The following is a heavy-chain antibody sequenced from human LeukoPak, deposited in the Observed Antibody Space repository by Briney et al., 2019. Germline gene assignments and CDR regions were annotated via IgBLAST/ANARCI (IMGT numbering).Heavy chain of an antibody. CDR3: ARPRDPGNWFDP. Sequence: SETLSLTCTVSGGSISSSSYYGGWIRQPPGKGLEWIGSIYYSGSTYYNPSLKSRVTISVDTSKNQFSLKLSSVTAADTAVYYCARPRDPGNWFDPWGQGTLVTDSS. J-gene: IGHJ5*02. CDR2: IYYSGST. V-gene: IGHV4-39*01. CDR1: GGSISSSSYY.